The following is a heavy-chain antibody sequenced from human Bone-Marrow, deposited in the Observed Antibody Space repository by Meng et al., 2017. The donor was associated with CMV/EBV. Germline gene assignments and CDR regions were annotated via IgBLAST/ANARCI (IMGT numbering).Heavy chain of an antibody. CDR3: ARDHLAPDYDILTGSFDY. D-gene: IGHD3-9*01. CDR1: GFTFSSYA. V-gene: IGHV3-30-3*01. J-gene: IGHJ4*02. Sequence: GGSLRLSCAAPGFTFSSYAMHWVRLAPGKGLEWVAVISYDGSNKYYADSVKGRFTFSRDNSKNTMYLQMNSLRAEDTAVYYCARDHLAPDYDILTGSFDYWGQGTLVTVSS. CDR2: ISYDGSNK.